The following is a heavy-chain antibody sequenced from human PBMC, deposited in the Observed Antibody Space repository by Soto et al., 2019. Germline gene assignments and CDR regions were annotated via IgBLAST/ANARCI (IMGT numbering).Heavy chain of an antibody. Sequence: TSETLSLTCTVSGGSVSSGSYYWSWIRQPPGKGLEWIGYIYYSGSTNYNPSLKSRVTISVDTSKNQFSLKLSSVTAADTAVYYCARGEGWIAAAFDYWGQGTLVTVSS. V-gene: IGHV4-61*01. CDR1: GGSVSSGSYY. CDR2: IYYSGST. D-gene: IGHD6-13*01. J-gene: IGHJ4*02. CDR3: ARGEGWIAAAFDY.